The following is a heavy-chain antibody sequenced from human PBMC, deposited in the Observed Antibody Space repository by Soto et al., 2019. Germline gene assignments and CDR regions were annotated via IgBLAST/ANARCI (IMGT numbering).Heavy chain of an antibody. D-gene: IGHD3-3*01. CDR3: ASGLSTYYDFGSCRGMDV. V-gene: IGHV1-69*01. Sequence: VKFSCKASGGTFSSYAISWVRQAPGQGLEWMGGIIPIFGTANYAQKFQGRVTITADESTSTAYMELSSLRSEDTAVYYCASGLSTYYDFGSCRGMDVWGQGTTVTVSS. CDR1: GGTFSSYA. J-gene: IGHJ6*02. CDR2: IIPIFGTA.